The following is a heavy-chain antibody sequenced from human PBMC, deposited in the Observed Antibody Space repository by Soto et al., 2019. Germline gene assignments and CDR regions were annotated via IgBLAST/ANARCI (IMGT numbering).Heavy chain of an antibody. CDR2: IYYSGST. J-gene: IGHJ4*02. CDR1: GGSISSSSYY. V-gene: IGHV4-39*01. CDR3: ARRMGTVTDFDY. D-gene: IGHD4-17*01. Sequence: SETRSLTCTVSGGSISSSSYYWGWIRQPPGKGLEWIGSIYYSGSTYYNPSLKSRVTISVDTSKNQFSLKLSSVTAADTAVYYCARRMGTVTDFDYWGQGTLVTSP.